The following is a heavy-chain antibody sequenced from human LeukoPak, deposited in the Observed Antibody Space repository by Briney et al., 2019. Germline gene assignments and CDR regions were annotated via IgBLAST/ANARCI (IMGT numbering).Heavy chain of an antibody. D-gene: IGHD3-10*01. V-gene: IGHV3-23*01. CDR3: ARIKRITMVRGPLLDY. CDR2: ISGSGDNT. CDR1: GFTFSSHG. J-gene: IGHJ4*02. Sequence: GGSLRLSCAASGFTFSSHGMSWVRQAPGKGLEWVSTISGSGDNTYYADSVKGRFTISRDNSKNTLYLQMNSLRAEDTAVYYCARIKRITMVRGPLLDYWGQGTLVTVSS.